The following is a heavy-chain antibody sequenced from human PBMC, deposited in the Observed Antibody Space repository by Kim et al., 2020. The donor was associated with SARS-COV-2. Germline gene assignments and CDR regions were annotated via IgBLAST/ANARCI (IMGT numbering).Heavy chain of an antibody. V-gene: IGHV3-48*03. J-gene: IGHJ4*02. CDR2: ISSSGSTI. Sequence: GGSLRLSCAASGFTFSSYEMNWVRQAPGKGLEWVSYISSSGSTIYYADSVKGRFTISRDNAKNSLYLQMNSLRAEDTAVYYCARDGGPYSSSWYGRDGDGFDYWGQGTLVTVSS. D-gene: IGHD6-13*01. CDR3: ARDGGPYSSSWYGRDGDGFDY. CDR1: GFTFSSYE.